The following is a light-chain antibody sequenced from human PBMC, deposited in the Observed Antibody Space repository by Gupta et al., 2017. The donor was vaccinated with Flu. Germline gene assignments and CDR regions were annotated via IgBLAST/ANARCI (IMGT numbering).Light chain of an antibody. CDR3: HQYGTSPAP. J-gene: IGKJ3*01. Sequence: GTLSLPPGERATLSCRASQSVSSSYLAWYQQKPGQAPRLLIYGASSRATGIPDRFSGSGSGTDFTLTISRLEPEDFAVYYCHQYGTSPAPFGPGTKVDIK. CDR2: GAS. CDR1: QSVSSSY. V-gene: IGKV3-20*01.